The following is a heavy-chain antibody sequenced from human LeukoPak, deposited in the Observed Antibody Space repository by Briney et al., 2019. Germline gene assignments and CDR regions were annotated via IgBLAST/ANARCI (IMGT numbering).Heavy chain of an antibody. CDR1: GFTFSSYN. CDR3: ARGRMDDYGDYPDY. Sequence: GGSLRLSCAASGFTFSSYNMNWVRQAPGKGLEWVSSISSSSSYIYYADSVKGRFTISRDSAKNSLYLQMNSLRAEDTAVYYCARGRMDDYGDYPDYWGQGTLVTVSS. CDR2: ISSSSSYI. D-gene: IGHD4-17*01. J-gene: IGHJ4*02. V-gene: IGHV3-21*01.